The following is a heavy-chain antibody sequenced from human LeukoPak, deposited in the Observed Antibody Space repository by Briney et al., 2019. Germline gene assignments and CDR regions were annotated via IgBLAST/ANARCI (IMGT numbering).Heavy chain of an antibody. V-gene: IGHV3-30*02. D-gene: IGHD3-22*01. Sequence: GGSLRLSCAASGFTFSSYGMHWVRQAPGKGLEWVAFIRYDGSNKYYADSVKGRFTISRDNSKNTLYLQMNSLRAEDTAVYYCAKLLEDLNYYGSSGYTVYWGQGTLVTVSS. CDR3: AKLLEDLNYYGSSGYTVY. CDR2: IRYDGSNK. CDR1: GFTFSSYG. J-gene: IGHJ4*02.